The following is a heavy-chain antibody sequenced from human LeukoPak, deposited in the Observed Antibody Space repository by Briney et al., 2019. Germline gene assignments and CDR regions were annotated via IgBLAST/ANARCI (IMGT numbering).Heavy chain of an antibody. Sequence: ASVKVSCKASGGTFSSYAISWVRQAPGQGLEWMGGIIPIFGTANYAQKFQGRVTITTDESTSTAYMELSRLRSDDTAVYYCARDFAAAEGIYWGQGTLVTVSS. CDR1: GGTFSSYA. CDR3: ARDFAAAEGIY. CDR2: IIPIFGTA. D-gene: IGHD6-25*01. J-gene: IGHJ4*02. V-gene: IGHV1-69*05.